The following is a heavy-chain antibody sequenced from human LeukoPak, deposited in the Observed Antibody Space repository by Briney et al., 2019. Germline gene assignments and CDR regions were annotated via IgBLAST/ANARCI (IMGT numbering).Heavy chain of an antibody. CDR2: IKQDGSEI. CDR3: AGGSGWITGD. CDR1: GFTFGPYW. Sequence: GGSLRLSCSAPGFTFGPYWMNWVRQAPGKGPEWVANIKQDGSEINYVDSVKGRFIISRDNAKNSLYLQMNSLRVDDTAVYYCAGGSGWITGDWGHGTLVTVSS. D-gene: IGHD1-14*01. J-gene: IGHJ4*01. V-gene: IGHV3-7*03.